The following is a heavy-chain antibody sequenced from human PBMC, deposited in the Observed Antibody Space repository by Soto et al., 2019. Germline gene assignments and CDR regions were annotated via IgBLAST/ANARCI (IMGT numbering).Heavy chain of an antibody. CDR1: GVTFSSYD. D-gene: IGHD3-3*01. J-gene: IGHJ4*02. Sequence: XGSRRLSCSAAGVTFSSYDIHWVRQAPGKGLEWVAVISYDGSNKYYADSVKGRFTISRDNSKNTLYLQMNSLRAEDTAVYYCAKTLSITIFGVVITPFDYWGQGSLVTVSS. CDR3: AKTLSITIFGVVITPFDY. V-gene: IGHV3-30*18. CDR2: ISYDGSNK.